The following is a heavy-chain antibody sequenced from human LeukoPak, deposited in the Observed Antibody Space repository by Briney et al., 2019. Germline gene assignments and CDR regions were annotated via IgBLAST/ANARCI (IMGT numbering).Heavy chain of an antibody. CDR3: ARVRVRGVVFDY. Sequence: PSQTLSLTFTVSGGSISSGSYYWSWIRQPAGKGLEWIGRIYTSGSTNYNPSLKSRVTISVDTSKNQFSLKLSSVTAADTAVYYCARVRVRGVVFDYWGQGTLVTVSS. CDR1: GGSISSGSYY. J-gene: IGHJ4*02. CDR2: IYTSGST. D-gene: IGHD3-10*01. V-gene: IGHV4-61*02.